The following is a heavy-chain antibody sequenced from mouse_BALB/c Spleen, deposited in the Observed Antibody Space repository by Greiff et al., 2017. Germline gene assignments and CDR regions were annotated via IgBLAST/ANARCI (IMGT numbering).Heavy chain of an antibody. CDR1: GFTFSSYG. CDR2: ISSGGSYT. J-gene: IGHJ3*01. D-gene: IGHD1-1*01. Sequence: EVKLMESGGDLVKPGGSLKLSCAASGFTFSSYGMSWVRQTPDKRLEWVATISSGGSYTYYPDSVKGRFTISRDNAKNTLYLQMSSLKSEDTAMYYCARHYYGRDFAYWGQGTLVTVSA. CDR3: ARHYYGRDFAY. V-gene: IGHV5-6*01.